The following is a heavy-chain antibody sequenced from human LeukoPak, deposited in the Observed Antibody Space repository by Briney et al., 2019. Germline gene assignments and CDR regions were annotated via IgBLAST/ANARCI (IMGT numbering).Heavy chain of an antibody. D-gene: IGHD1-14*01. CDR2: IGPTGSDR. CDR3: ATETIGRHYDY. Sequence: GGSLRLSCTASGLTFSTSGFNWVRQAPGKGLEWVASIGPTGSDRYHADSIKGRFTISRDNANNFLYLQMNSLRAEDTAVYYCATETIGRHYDYWGQGTLLTVSS. J-gene: IGHJ4*02. CDR1: GLTFSTSG. V-gene: IGHV3-21*06.